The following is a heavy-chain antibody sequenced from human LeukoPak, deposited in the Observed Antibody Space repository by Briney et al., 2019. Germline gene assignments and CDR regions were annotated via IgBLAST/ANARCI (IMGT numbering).Heavy chain of an antibody. Sequence: SETLSLTCAVYGGSFSGYYWSWIRQPPGKGLEWIGEINHSGNTNNSPTLKSRVTMSVDTSKNQFSLNLSSVTAADTAVYYCARGYAKVAAVRVSIITGATYFHSWGQGTLVTVSS. J-gene: IGHJ4*02. D-gene: IGHD3-10*01. CDR3: ARGYAKVAAVRVSIITGATYFHS. CDR1: GGSFSGYY. V-gene: IGHV4-34*01. CDR2: INHSGNT.